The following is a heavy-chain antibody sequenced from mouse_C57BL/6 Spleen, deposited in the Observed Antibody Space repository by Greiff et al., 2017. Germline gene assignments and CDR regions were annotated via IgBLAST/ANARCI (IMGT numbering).Heavy chain of an antibody. Sequence: QVQLKESGAELVRPGASVTLSCKASGYTFTDYEMHWVKQTPVHGLEWIGAIDPETGGTAYNQKFKGKAILTADKSSSTAYMELRSLTSEDSAVYYCTRDDYDEGYWYFDVWGTGTTVTVSS. CDR2: IDPETGGT. CDR3: TRDDYDEGYWYFDV. V-gene: IGHV1-15*01. D-gene: IGHD2-4*01. J-gene: IGHJ1*03. CDR1: GYTFTDYE.